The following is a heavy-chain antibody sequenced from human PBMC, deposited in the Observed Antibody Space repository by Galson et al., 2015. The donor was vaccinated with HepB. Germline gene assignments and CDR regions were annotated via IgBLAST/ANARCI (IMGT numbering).Heavy chain of an antibody. CDR3: AREGGTGVWDAGPDDAFDP. CDR2: IDPSDSYT. CDR1: GYSFPSYW. D-gene: IGHD3-16*01. Sequence: QSGAEVKKPAESLKISCKASGYSFPSYWITWVRQMPGKGLEWMGRIDPSDSYTDYSPSFQGHVTISADKSINTAYLQWSGLKASDTAMYYCAREGGTGVWDAGPDDAFDPWGQGTMVTVSS. V-gene: IGHV5-10-1*01. J-gene: IGHJ3*01.